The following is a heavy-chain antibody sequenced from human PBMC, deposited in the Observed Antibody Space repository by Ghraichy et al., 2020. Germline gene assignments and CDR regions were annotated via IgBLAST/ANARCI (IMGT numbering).Heavy chain of an antibody. CDR2: ISSSSYI. J-gene: IGHJ3*02. V-gene: IGHV3-21*01. D-gene: IGHD3-22*01. CDR3: ARWGGNYYDSSGHDAFDI. Sequence: GGSLRLSCAASGFTFSSYSMNWVRQAPGKGLEWVSSISSSSYIYYADSVKGRFTISRDNAKNSLYLQMNSLRAEDTAVYYCARWGGNYYDSSGHDAFDIWGQGTMVTVSS. CDR1: GFTFSSYS.